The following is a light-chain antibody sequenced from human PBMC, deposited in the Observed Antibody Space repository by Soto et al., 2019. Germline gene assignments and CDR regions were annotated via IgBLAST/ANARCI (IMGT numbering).Light chain of an antibody. V-gene: IGLV1-40*01. J-gene: IGLJ2*01. Sequence: QAVVTQPPSVSGAPGQRVTISCTGSSSNIGTGYDVHWYQQLPETAPKLLIYENDNLPSGVPDRFSGSRSGTSASLAITGLEAADEADYYCQSYDSSLSAPIFGGGTKLTVL. CDR1: SSNIGTGYD. CDR3: QSYDSSLSAPI. CDR2: END.